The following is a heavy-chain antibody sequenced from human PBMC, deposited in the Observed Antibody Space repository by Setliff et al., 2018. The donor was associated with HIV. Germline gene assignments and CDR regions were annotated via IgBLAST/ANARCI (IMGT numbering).Heavy chain of an antibody. CDR1: GYTFLTYG. Sequence: ASVKVSCKASGYTFLTYGISWVRQAPGHGLEWMGWISPYNGHTNYAQNFQGRVTMTTDTSTSRAYMELRSLRSGDTAAYFCARLGSGWSDSYYYAMDVWGQGTTVTVSS. CDR3: ARLGSGWSDSYYYAMDV. CDR2: ISPYNGHT. J-gene: IGHJ6*02. D-gene: IGHD6-19*01. V-gene: IGHV1-18*01.